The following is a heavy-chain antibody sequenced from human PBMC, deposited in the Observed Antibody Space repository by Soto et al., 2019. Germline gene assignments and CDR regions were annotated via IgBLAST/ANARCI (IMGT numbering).Heavy chain of an antibody. J-gene: IGHJ6*02. CDR3: VRDWSTFWGMDV. Sequence: SLRLSCAASGFTFSTYWMNWVRQAPGKGLEWVANIKQDGSEKYYVDSVKGRFAISRDNAKGSLFLQMNNLRAEDTAVYYCVRDWSTFWGMDVWGQGTTVTVSS. CDR1: GFTFSTYW. V-gene: IGHV3-7*01. CDR2: IKQDGSEK.